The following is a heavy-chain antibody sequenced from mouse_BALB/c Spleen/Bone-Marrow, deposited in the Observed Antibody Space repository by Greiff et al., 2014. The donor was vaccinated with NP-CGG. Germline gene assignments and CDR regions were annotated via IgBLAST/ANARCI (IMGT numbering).Heavy chain of an antibody. CDR2: ISSGSSTI. Sequence: VQLKESGGGLVQPGGSRKLSRAASGFTFSSFGVHWVRQAPEKGLEWVAYISSGSSTIYYADTVKGRFTISRDNPKNTLFLQMTSLRSEDTAMYYCARGGNYAWFAYWGQGTLVTVSA. D-gene: IGHD2-1*01. CDR3: ARGGNYAWFAY. V-gene: IGHV5-17*02. J-gene: IGHJ3*01. CDR1: GFTFSSFG.